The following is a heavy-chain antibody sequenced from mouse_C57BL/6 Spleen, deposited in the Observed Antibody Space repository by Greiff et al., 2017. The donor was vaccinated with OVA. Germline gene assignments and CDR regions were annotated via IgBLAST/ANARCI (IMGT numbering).Heavy chain of an antibody. CDR2: ISYDGSN. D-gene: IGHD1-1*01. Sequence: VQLQQSGPGLVKPSQSLSLTCSVTGYSITSGYYWNWIRQFPGNKLEWMGYISYDGSNNYNPSLKNRISITRDTSKNQFFLKLNTVTTEDTATYYCARDRYDGSRWGYFDVWGTGTTVTVSS. CDR3: ARDRYDGSRWGYFDV. CDR1: GYSITSGYY. V-gene: IGHV3-6*01. J-gene: IGHJ1*03.